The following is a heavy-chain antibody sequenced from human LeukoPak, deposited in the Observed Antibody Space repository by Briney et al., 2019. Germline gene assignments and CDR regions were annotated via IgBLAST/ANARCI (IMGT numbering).Heavy chain of an antibody. Sequence: SETLSLTCAVYGGSSSGYYWSWIRQPPGKGLEWIGEISHSGSTNYNPSLKSRVTISVDTSKNQFSLKLSSVTAADTAAYYCASGRAAAGVSGADYWGQGTLVTVSS. CDR3: ASGRAAAGVSGADY. J-gene: IGHJ4*02. CDR2: ISHSGST. CDR1: GGSSSGYY. V-gene: IGHV4-34*01. D-gene: IGHD6-13*01.